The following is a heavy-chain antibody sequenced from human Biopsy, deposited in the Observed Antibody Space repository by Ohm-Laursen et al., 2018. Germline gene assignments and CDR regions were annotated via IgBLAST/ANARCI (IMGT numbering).Heavy chain of an antibody. CDR1: GYTLTELS. J-gene: IGHJ4*02. Sequence: ASVKVSCKVSGYTLTELSIHWVRQTGGKGLEWMGGFDREERKTVYAEKFQARVTMTEDTSTDTVYMEVTSLRSDDTAVYYCATGPYYDTRFYYNVRPFDFWGQGTLVTVSS. D-gene: IGHD3-10*01. V-gene: IGHV1-24*01. CDR3: ATGPYYDTRFYYNVRPFDF. CDR2: FDREERKT.